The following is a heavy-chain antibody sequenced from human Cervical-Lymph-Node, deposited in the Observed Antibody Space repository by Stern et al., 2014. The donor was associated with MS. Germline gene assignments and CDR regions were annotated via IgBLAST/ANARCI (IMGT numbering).Heavy chain of an antibody. Sequence: DQLVESGGGVVQPGKSLRLSCAASGFTFSDYGMHWVRQAPGKGLEWVALATYDGSDQYDADSVKGRFTVSRDNSKNTVLLQMNGLRPEDTAVYFCARDRGLTHYFYGMDVWGQGTTVTVSS. CDR1: GFTFSDYG. D-gene: IGHD3-10*01. V-gene: IGHV3-30*03. CDR2: ATYDGSDQ. CDR3: ARDRGLTHYFYGMDV. J-gene: IGHJ6*02.